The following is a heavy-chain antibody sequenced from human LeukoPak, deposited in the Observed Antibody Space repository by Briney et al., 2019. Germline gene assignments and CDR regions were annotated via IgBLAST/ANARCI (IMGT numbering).Heavy chain of an antibody. CDR3: ARRPTVTTPLTA. D-gene: IGHD4-17*01. V-gene: IGHV3-48*03. J-gene: IGHJ5*02. CDR1: GFTFRNYD. Sequence: GGSLRLSCAASGFTFRNYDMNWVRQAPGKGLEWVSFIGSSGSPIYYADSVKGRFTISRDNAKNSLYLQMNSLRAEDTAVYYCARRPTVTTPLTAWGQGTLVTVSS. CDR2: IGSSGSPI.